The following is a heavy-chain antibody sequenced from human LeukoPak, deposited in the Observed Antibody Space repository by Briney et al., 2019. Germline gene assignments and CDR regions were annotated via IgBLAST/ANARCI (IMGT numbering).Heavy chain of an antibody. J-gene: IGHJ4*02. D-gene: IGHD1-26*01. Sequence: GGSLRLSCAASGFTFDDYAMHWVRQAPGKGLEWVSGISWNSGSIGYADSVKGRFTISRDNAKNSLYLQMNSLRAEDTALYYCAKDPGGGGFFAFDYWGQGTLVTVSS. CDR3: AKDPGGGGFFAFDY. CDR1: GFTFDDYA. CDR2: ISWNSGSI. V-gene: IGHV3-9*01.